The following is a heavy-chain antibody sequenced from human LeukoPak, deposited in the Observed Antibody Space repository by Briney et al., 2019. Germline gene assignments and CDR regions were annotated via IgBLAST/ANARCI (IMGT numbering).Heavy chain of an antibody. D-gene: IGHD6-13*01. CDR1: GFTFGSYW. J-gene: IGHJ3*02. Sequence: GGSLRLSCAASGFTFGSYWMHWVRQAPGKGLVWVSRISSDESSTYYADSVKGRFIISRDNSKNTLYLQMNSLRAEDTAVYYCAKGGLTSSWYGDAFDIWGQGTMVTVSS. V-gene: IGHV3-74*01. CDR2: ISSDESST. CDR3: AKGGLTSSWYGDAFDI.